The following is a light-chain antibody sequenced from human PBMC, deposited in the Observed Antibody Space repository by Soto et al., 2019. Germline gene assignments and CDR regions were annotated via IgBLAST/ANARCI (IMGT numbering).Light chain of an antibody. J-gene: IGLJ3*02. CDR1: SSDVGAYNW. CDR2: DVT. Sequence: QSALTQPRSVSGSPGQSVTISCAGTSSDVGAYNWVSWYQQHPGKGPKLIIYDVTRRPSGVPDRFSGSKSGNTASLTISGLQADDEADYYCCSYAGSYTLVFGGGTKLTVL. CDR3: CSYAGSYTLV. V-gene: IGLV2-11*01.